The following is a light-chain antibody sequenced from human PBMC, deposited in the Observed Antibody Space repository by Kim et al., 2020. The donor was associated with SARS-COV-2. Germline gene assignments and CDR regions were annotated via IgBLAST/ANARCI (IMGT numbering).Light chain of an antibody. CDR2: LGS. CDR3: MQALQTPL. Sequence: DIVMTQSPLSLPVTLGEPASISCRSSQSLLHNNGYNYLDWYLQKPGQSPQLLIYLGSNRASGVPDRFSGSGSGTDFTLKISRVEAEDVGVYYCMQALQTPLFGPGTKVDIK. V-gene: IGKV2-28*01. CDR1: QSLLHNNGYNY. J-gene: IGKJ3*01.